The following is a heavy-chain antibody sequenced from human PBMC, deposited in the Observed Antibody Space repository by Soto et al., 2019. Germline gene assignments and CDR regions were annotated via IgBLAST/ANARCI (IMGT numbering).Heavy chain of an antibody. CDR1: GFTFSTFW. J-gene: IGHJ5*02. CDR2: INSDGSST. Sequence: GGSLRLSCAASGFTFSTFWIHWVRQPPGKGLVWVSRINSDGSSTSYADSVKGRFTISRDNTKNSLYLQMNSLRAEDTAVYYCARERYIDTWGQGTLVTVSS. CDR3: ARERYIDT. D-gene: IGHD5-18*01. V-gene: IGHV3-74*01.